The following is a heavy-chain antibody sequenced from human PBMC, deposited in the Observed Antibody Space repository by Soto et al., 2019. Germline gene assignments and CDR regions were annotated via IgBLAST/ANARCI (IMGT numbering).Heavy chain of an antibody. Sequence: GPSVKVSCKASGYTFTSYGISWVRQAPGQGLEWMGRISAYNGNTNYAQKLQGRVTMTTDTSTSTAYMELRSLRSDDTAVYYCASRQIAAAGKDPSWVDYWGQGTLVTVSS. CDR1: GYTFTSYG. CDR3: ASRQIAAAGKDPSWVDY. J-gene: IGHJ4*02. CDR2: ISAYNGNT. V-gene: IGHV1-18*01. D-gene: IGHD6-13*01.